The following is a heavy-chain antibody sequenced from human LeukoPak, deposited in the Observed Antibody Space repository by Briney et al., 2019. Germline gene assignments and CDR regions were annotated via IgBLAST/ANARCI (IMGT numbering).Heavy chain of an antibody. CDR2: IYSGGST. CDR3: ARDKDSSGYYGYFQH. J-gene: IGHJ1*01. V-gene: IGHV3-53*01. D-gene: IGHD3-22*01. Sequence: SGGSLRLSCAASGFTVSTNYMSWVRQAPGKGLEWVSVIYSGGSTYYADSVKGRFTISRDNSKNTLYLQMNSLRAEDTAVYYYARDKDSSGYYGYFQHWGQGTLVTVSS. CDR1: GFTVSTNY.